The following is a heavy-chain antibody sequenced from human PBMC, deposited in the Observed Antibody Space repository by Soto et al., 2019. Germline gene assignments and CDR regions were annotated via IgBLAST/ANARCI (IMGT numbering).Heavy chain of an antibody. CDR2: IYYSGST. J-gene: IGHJ5*02. D-gene: IGHD3-10*01. Sequence: SETLSLTCTVSGGSISSSSYYWGWIRQPPGKGMEWIGSIYYSGSTYYNPSLKSRVTISVDTSKKQFSLKLSSVTAAEKAVYYCARHVTMVRGVMYWFDPWGQGTLVTVSS. CDR3: ARHVTMVRGVMYWFDP. CDR1: GGSISSSSYY. V-gene: IGHV4-39*01.